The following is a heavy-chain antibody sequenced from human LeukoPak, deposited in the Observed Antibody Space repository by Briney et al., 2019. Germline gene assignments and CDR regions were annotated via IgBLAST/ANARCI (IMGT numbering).Heavy chain of an antibody. CDR1: GYTFTSYD. V-gene: IGHV1-2*02. CDR3: ARGGDDFWSGYYISHYYFDY. D-gene: IGHD3-3*01. J-gene: IGHJ4*02. CDR2: INPNSGGT. Sequence: ASVKVSCKASGYTFTSYDINWVRQAPGQGLEWMGWINPNSGGTNYAQKFQGRVTMTRDTSISTAYMELSRLRSDDTAVYYCARGGDDFWSGYYISHYYFDYWGQGTLVTVSS.